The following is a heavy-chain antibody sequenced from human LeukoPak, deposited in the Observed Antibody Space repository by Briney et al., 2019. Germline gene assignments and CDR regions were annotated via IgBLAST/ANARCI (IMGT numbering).Heavy chain of an antibody. CDR1: GGSISSGNYY. CDR2: IYTSGST. J-gene: IGHJ6*03. D-gene: IGHD1-26*01. Sequence: PSETLSLTCTVSGGSISSGNYYWSWIRQPAGKGLEWIGRIYTSGSTNYNPSLKSRVTISVDTSKNQFSLKLSSVTAADTAVYYCARVPFMGYYYYMDVWGKGTTVTVSS. V-gene: IGHV4-61*02. CDR3: ARVPFMGYYYYMDV.